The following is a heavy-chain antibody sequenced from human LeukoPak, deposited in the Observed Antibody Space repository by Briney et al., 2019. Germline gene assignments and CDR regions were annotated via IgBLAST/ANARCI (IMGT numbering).Heavy chain of an antibody. V-gene: IGHV4-34*01. Sequence: SETLSLTCAVYGGSFSGYYWSWIRQPPGKGLEWIGEINHSGSTNYNPSLKSRVTTSVDKSKHQFSLKLSSMTAADTAVYYCARRGVTIFGEVIKQRKYYFDSWGQGALVTVSS. CDR1: GGSFSGYY. CDR2: INHSGST. D-gene: IGHD3-3*01. J-gene: IGHJ4*02. CDR3: ARRGVTIFGEVIKQRKYYFDS.